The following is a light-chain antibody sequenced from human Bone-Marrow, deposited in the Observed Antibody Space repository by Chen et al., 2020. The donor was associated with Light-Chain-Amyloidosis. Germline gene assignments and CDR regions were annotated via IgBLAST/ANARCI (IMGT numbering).Light chain of an antibody. J-gene: IGLJ3*02. CDR2: DDS. CDR3: QVWDRSSDRPV. CDR1: NIGSTS. V-gene: IGLV3-21*02. Sequence: SYVLTQPSSVSVAPGQTATIACVGKNIGSTSVHWYQQTPGQAPLLVVYDDSDRPSGIPERLSGSNSGNTATLTISRVEAGDEADDYCQVWDRSSDRPVFGGGTKLTVL.